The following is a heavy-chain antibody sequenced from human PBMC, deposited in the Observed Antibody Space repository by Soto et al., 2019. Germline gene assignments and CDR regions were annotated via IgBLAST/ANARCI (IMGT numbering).Heavy chain of an antibody. J-gene: IGHJ4*02. Sequence: QVQLVESGGGVVQPGRSLRLSCEASGFYFTVFGMHWVRQAPGKGLEWVGVISNDGKNEYYADSVRGRFTVSRDNYKNLLFLQMNSLRVDDTAVYCCAKTITTSVDSTGRGAVIDNWGPGTQVIVSS. CDR3: AKTITTSVDSTGRGAVIDN. CDR1: GFYFTVFG. V-gene: IGHV3-30*18. D-gene: IGHD2-8*02. CDR2: ISNDGKNE.